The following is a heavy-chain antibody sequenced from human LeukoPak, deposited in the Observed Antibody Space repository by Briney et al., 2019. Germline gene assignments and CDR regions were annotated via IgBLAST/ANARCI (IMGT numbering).Heavy chain of an antibody. Sequence: SETLSLTCTVSGGSIGRAGYYWSWIRQRPGKGLEWIGYIYDGGNTYYNPSLKSRVTISMDTSKNHFSLKLTSVTAADTAMYYCARDADVWGQGTTVTVSS. CDR1: GGSIGRAGYY. V-gene: IGHV4-31*03. CDR3: ARDADV. J-gene: IGHJ6*02. CDR2: IYDGGNT.